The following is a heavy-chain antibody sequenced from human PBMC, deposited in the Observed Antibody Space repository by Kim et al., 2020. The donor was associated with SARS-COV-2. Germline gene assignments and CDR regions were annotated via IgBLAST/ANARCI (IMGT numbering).Heavy chain of an antibody. V-gene: IGHV3-30*01. CDR3: ARDHGMGSFDY. D-gene: IGHD1-20*01. Sequence: YPAAPGKGRFTLSRDNSKNTLYLQMNSLRAEDTAVYYCARDHGMGSFDYWGQGTLVTVSS. J-gene: IGHJ4*02.